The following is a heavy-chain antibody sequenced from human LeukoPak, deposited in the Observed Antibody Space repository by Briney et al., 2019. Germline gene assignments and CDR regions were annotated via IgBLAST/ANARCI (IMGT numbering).Heavy chain of an antibody. D-gene: IGHD3-3*01. V-gene: IGHV3-30*04. CDR1: GFTFSSYA. CDR3: AKADWSVRYNRPYYFDN. Sequence: QPGGSLRLSCAASGFTFSSYAMHWVRQAPGKGLEWVAVISYDGSNKYYADSVKGRFTISRDNSKNTLYLQMNSLRAEDSAIYYCAKADWSVRYNRPYYFDNWGQGTLVTVSS. J-gene: IGHJ4*02. CDR2: ISYDGSNK.